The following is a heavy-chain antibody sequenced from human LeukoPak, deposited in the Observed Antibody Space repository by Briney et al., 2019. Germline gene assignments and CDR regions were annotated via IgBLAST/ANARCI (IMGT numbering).Heavy chain of an antibody. J-gene: IGHJ6*03. CDR3: ARADYGAAAGTHYYYYMDV. CDR2: IYHSGST. Sequence: SETLSLTCAVSGGSISSSNWWSWVRQPPGKGLEWIGEIYHSGSTNYNPSLKSRVTISVDKSKNQFSLKLSSVTAADTAVYYCARADYGAAAGTHYYYYMDVWGKGTTVTVSS. V-gene: IGHV4-4*02. CDR1: GGSISSSNW. D-gene: IGHD6-13*01.